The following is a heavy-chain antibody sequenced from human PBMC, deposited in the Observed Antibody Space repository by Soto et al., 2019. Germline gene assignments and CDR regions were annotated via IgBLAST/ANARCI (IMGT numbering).Heavy chain of an antibody. V-gene: IGHV3-9*01. Sequence: EVQLVESGGGLVQPGRSLRLSCAASGFIFDDFGMHWVRQAPGKGLEWVSGVTWTSGNIDYADSVKGRFTITRDNAKNALYLQMNGLRGEDTALYYCAKDRYGSLEGGMDVWGQGTTVTVSS. J-gene: IGHJ6*02. CDR2: VTWTSGNI. CDR1: GFIFDDFG. CDR3: AKDRYGSLEGGMDV. D-gene: IGHD1-26*01.